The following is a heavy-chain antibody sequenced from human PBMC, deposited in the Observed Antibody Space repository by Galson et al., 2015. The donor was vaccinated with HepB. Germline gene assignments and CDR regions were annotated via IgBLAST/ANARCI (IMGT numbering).Heavy chain of an antibody. CDR1: GGSISSGSYY. D-gene: IGHD2-2*01. CDR2: IYTSGST. J-gene: IGHJ6*03. CDR3: ARAAPIVVVPAAMSYYYYYYMDV. V-gene: IGHV4-61*02. Sequence: LSLTCTVSGGSISSGSYYWSWIRQPAGKGLEWIGRIYTSGSTNYNPSLKSRVTMSVDTSKNQFSLKLSSVTAADTAVYYCARAAPIVVVPAAMSYYYYYYMDVWGKGTTVTVSS.